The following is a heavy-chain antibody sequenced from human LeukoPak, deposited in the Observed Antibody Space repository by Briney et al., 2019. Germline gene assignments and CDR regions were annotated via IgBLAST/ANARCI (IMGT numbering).Heavy chain of an antibody. J-gene: IGHJ4*02. CDR1: GYTFTGYY. CDR2: INPDSGGT. Sequence: ASVKVSCKASGYTFTGYYIFWVRQAPGQGLEWMGWINPDSGGTNYAQKFQGRVTMTGDTSISTAYMELSRLTSDDTAVFYCARGHHYFVSGSYYNFWGQGTLVTVSS. V-gene: IGHV1-2*02. D-gene: IGHD3-10*01. CDR3: ARGHHYFVSGSYYNF.